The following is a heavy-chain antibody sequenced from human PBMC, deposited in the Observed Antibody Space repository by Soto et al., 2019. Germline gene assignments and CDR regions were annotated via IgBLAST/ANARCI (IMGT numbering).Heavy chain of an antibody. CDR2: ISDSGAST. Sequence: PGGSLRLSCAASGFTFSIYAMSWVRQAPGKGLEWVSAISDSGASTYYADFVMGRFTISRDNSKNTLYVQMTSLRAEDTAVYYCARGLQSLFDYWGQGTLVTVSS. V-gene: IGHV3-23*01. CDR1: GFTFSIYA. CDR3: ARGLQSLFDY. J-gene: IGHJ4*02.